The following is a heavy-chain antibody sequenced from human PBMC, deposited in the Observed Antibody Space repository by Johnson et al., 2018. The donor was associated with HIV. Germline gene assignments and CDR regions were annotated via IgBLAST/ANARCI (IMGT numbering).Heavy chain of an antibody. CDR1: GLTFSSYA. CDR2: ISYDGSNK. CDR3: AGGAPPTWHSSSWRGGAFDI. V-gene: IGHV3-30*04. Sequence: QVQLVESGGGVVQPGRSLRLSCAASGLTFSSYAMHWVRQAPGKGLEWVAVISYDGSNKYYADSVKGRFTISRDNSKNTLYLQMNSLGAEDTAVYYCAGGAPPTWHSSSWRGGAFDIWGQGTMVTVSS. J-gene: IGHJ3*02. D-gene: IGHD6-13*01.